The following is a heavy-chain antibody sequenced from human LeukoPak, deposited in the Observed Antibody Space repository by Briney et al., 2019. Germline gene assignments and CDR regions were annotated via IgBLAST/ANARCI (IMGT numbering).Heavy chain of an antibody. CDR3: ARESTITMVRGVLDY. J-gene: IGHJ4*02. D-gene: IGHD3-10*01. CDR1: GGSISSGGYY. V-gene: IGHV4-31*03. CDR2: IYYSGST. Sequence: PSETLSLTCTVSGGSISSGGYYWSWIRQHPGKGLEWIGYIYYSGSTYYNPSLKSRVTISVDTSKNQFSLKLSSVTAADTAVYYCARESTITMVRGVLDYWGQGTLVTVSS.